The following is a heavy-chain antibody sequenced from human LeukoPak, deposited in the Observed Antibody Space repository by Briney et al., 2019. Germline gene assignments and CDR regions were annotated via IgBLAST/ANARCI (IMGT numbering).Heavy chain of an antibody. CDR1: GFTFSIYA. CDR2: IVGNNPNT. Sequence: PGGSLRLSCAASGFTFSIYAMSWLRQAPGKGLEWISTIVGNNPNTYYAESVKGRFTISRDNSKNTLYLQMNSLRAEDTAVYYCAKTPWFREPFGWFDPWGQGTLVTVSS. J-gene: IGHJ5*02. V-gene: IGHV3-23*01. D-gene: IGHD3-10*01. CDR3: AKTPWFREPFGWFDP.